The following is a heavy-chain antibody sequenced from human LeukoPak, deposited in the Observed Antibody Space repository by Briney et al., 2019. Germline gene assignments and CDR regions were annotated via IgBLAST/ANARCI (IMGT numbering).Heavy chain of an antibody. Sequence: SETLSLTCTVSGGSISSTSYYWGWIRQPPGKGLEWIGSIYYSGSTYYNPSLESRVTISVDTSKNQFSLKLSSVTAADTAVYYCARETYYYGMDVWGQGTTVTVSS. CDR1: GGSISSTSYY. CDR2: IYYSGST. V-gene: IGHV4-39*07. CDR3: ARETYYYGMDV. J-gene: IGHJ6*02.